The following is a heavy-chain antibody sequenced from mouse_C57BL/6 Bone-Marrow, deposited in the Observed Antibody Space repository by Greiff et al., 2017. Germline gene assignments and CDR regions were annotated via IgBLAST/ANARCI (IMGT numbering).Heavy chain of an antibody. J-gene: IGHJ3*01. CDR1: GFTFSSYA. Sequence: EVKLLESGGGLVKPGASLKLSCEASGFTFSSYAMSWVRQTPEKRLEWVATISDGGSYTYYPDNLKGRFTISRDNAKNNLYLQLSHLKSEDTAMYYCESGPGDGCYWFAYWGQGTLVTVSA. CDR3: ESGPGDGCYWFAY. D-gene: IGHD2-3*01. CDR2: ISDGGSYT. V-gene: IGHV5-4*03.